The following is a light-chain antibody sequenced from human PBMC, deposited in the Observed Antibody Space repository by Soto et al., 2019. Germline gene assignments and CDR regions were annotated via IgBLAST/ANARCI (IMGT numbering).Light chain of an antibody. CDR1: QSVSSRY. V-gene: IGKV3-20*01. Sequence: EIVLPQSPGTLSLSPGARAPLSGRASQSVSSRYLAWYQQKPGQAPRLLIYGASNRATGIPARFSGSGSGTDFTLTISRLEPEDFALYYCQQYVVGSTLTFGRGTRLEIK. CDR2: GAS. J-gene: IGKJ5*01. CDR3: QQYVVGSTLT.